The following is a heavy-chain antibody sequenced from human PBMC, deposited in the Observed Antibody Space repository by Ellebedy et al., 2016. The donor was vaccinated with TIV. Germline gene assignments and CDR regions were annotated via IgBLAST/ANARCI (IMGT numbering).Heavy chain of an antibody. CDR2: IYYSVST. CDR3: ARDNGIIGVTNEDNWFDP. Sequence: SETLSLXXFVSGGSISSGDYYWSWIRQPPGKGLEWIGSIYYSVSTSYNPSLKSRLSMSIDTSKNQFSLNLSSVTAADTAVYYCARDNGIIGVTNEDNWFDPWGQGTLVTVSS. CDR1: GGSISSGDYY. V-gene: IGHV4-30-4*01. D-gene: IGHD2-21*02. J-gene: IGHJ5*02.